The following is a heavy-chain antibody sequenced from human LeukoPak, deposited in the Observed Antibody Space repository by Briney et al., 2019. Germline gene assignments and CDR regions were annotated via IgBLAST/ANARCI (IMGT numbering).Heavy chain of an antibody. CDR1: GGCFSGYY. CDR2: INHSGST. D-gene: IGHD3-9*01. Sequence: SETLSLTCAVYGGCFSGYYWSWIRQPPGKRLEWMGEINHSGSTNYNPSLKSRVTISLDTPKNEFSLKLSSVTAADTDVYYCGRGGLRYFDWLLRTYYFDYWGQGTLVTVSS. CDR3: GRGGLRYFDWLLRTYYFDY. J-gene: IGHJ4*02. V-gene: IGHV4-34*01.